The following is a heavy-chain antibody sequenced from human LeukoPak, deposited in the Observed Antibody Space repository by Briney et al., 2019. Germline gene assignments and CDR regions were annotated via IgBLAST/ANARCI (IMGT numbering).Heavy chain of an antibody. D-gene: IGHD2-21*01. Sequence: SETLSPTCSVSGGFLSSSSYYWGWIRQAPGRGLEWIGNIYYSGSTYYSPSLKSRVTISLDTSKNQFSLKLNSVTAADTAVYYCARRPSSSCGGDCYGSWGQGTLVTVSS. V-gene: IGHV4-39*01. CDR1: GGFLSSSSYY. CDR3: ARRPSSSCGGDCYGS. J-gene: IGHJ5*01. CDR2: IYYSGST.